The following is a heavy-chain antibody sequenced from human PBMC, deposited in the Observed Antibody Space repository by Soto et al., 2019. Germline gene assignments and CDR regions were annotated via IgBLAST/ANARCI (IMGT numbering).Heavy chain of an antibody. V-gene: IGHV1-18*04. CDR3: ARELHYDFWSGYPYYYGMDV. Sequence: ASVKVSCKASCYTFTSYGISWVRQAPGQWLEWMGWISAYNGNTNYAQKLQGRVTMTTDTSTSTAYMELRSLRSDDTAVYYCARELHYDFWSGYPYYYGMDVWGQGTTVTVSS. D-gene: IGHD3-3*01. J-gene: IGHJ6*02. CDR2: ISAYNGNT. CDR1: CYTFTSYG.